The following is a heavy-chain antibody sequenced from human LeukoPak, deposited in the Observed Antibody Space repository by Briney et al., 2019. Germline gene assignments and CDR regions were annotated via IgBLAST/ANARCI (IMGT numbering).Heavy chain of an antibody. V-gene: IGHV3-48*01. CDR2: ISTWSTTI. CDR3: ARMSSGYYDDN. CDR1: GFTFSSYW. Sequence: GGSLRLSCAASGFTFSSYWMHWVRQAPGKGLEWVSYISTWSTTIYYADSVKGRFTISRDDAKSSLFLQMNSLRVEDTALYYCARMSSGYYDDNWGQGTRVTVSS. J-gene: IGHJ4*02. D-gene: IGHD3-22*01.